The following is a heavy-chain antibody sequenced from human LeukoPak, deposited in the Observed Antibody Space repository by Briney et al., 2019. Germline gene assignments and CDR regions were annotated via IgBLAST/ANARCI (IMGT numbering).Heavy chain of an antibody. D-gene: IGHD3-22*01. CDR1: GFTFSSYS. J-gene: IGHJ4*02. CDR3: ARKSVVTAPFDY. Sequence: GGSLRLSCAASGFTFSSYSMNWVRQAPGKGLEWVSYISSISSTIYYVDSVKGRFTISRDNAKTSLCLQMNSLRAEDTAVYYCARKSVVTAPFDYWGQGTLVTVSS. CDR2: ISSISSTI. V-gene: IGHV3-48*04.